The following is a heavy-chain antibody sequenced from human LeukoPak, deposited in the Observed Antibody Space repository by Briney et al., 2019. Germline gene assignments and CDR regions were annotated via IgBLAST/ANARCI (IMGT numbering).Heavy chain of an antibody. CDR1: GYTFTSYY. D-gene: IGHD3-10*01. J-gene: IGHJ4*02. V-gene: IGHV1-46*01. CDR3: ARENRAIRGFDY. Sequence: ASVKVSCKASGYTFTSYYMHWVRQAPGQGLEWMGIINPSGGSTNYAQKFQGRVTITADESTSTAYMELSSLRSEDTAVYYCARENRAIRGFDYWGQGTLVTVSS. CDR2: INPSGGST.